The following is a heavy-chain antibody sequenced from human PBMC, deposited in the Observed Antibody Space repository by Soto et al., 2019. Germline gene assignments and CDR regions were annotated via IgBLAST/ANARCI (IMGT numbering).Heavy chain of an antibody. Sequence: GASVKVSCKASGYTFTSYAMHWVRQAPGQRLEWMGWINAGNGNTKYSQKFQGRVTITRDTSASTAYMELSSLRSEDTAVYYCARDIGPLKQWPVLGDTWFDPWGQGTLVTVSS. CDR3: ARDIGPLKQWPVLGDTWFDP. CDR1: GYTFTSYA. D-gene: IGHD6-19*01. V-gene: IGHV1-3*01. J-gene: IGHJ5*02. CDR2: INAGNGNT.